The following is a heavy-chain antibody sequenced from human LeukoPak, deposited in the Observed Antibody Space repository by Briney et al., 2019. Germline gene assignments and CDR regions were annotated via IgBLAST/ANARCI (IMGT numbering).Heavy chain of an antibody. CDR3: ARVFSSSGGYDWDY. Sequence: SETLSLTCTVSGGSISSSGYYWGWIRQPPGKGLEWIGSIYYSGSTYYNPSLKSRVTISLDTSKNQFSLKLSSVTAADTAVYYCARVFSSSGGYDWDYWGQGTLVTVSS. J-gene: IGHJ4*02. CDR2: IYYSGST. D-gene: IGHD5-12*01. CDR1: GGSISSSGYY. V-gene: IGHV4-39*07.